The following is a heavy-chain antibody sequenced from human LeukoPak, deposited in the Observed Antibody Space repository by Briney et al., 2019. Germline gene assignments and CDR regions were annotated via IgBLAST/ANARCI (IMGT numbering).Heavy chain of an antibody. Sequence: GGSLRLSCAASGFTFSSYGMHWVRQAPGKGLEWVTVISDDGSRKYFADSVKGRFTISRGNSENTLYLQMNSLRADDTAVYFCAKDFLGYTGGPFDYWGQGTLVTVSS. CDR3: AKDFLGYTGGPFDY. J-gene: IGHJ4*02. CDR2: ISDDGSRK. V-gene: IGHV3-30*18. D-gene: IGHD6-19*01. CDR1: GFTFSSYG.